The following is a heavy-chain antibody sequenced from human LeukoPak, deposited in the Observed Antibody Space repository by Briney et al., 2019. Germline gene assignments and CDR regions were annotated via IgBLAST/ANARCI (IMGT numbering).Heavy chain of an antibody. J-gene: IGHJ4*02. D-gene: IGHD6-19*01. Sequence: SETLSLTCTVSGGSISSSSYYWGWIRQPPGKGLEWIGSIYYSGSTYYNPSLKSRVTISVDTSKNQFSLKLSSVTAADTAVYHCASPPIQYSSGWYYYYWGQGTLVTVSS. V-gene: IGHV4-39*01. CDR3: ASPPIQYSSGWYYYY. CDR1: GGSISSSSYY. CDR2: IYYSGST.